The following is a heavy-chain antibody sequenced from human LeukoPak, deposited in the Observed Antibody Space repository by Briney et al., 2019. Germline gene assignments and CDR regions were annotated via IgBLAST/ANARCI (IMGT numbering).Heavy chain of an antibody. CDR3: ARSTSHYYYYYMDV. Sequence: PGGSLRLSCGASGFTFSTYWMSWVRQAPGKGLEWVANIKQDGSEKYYVDSVKGRFTISRDNATNTLFLQMNSLRADDTAVYYCARSTSHYYYYYMDVWGKGTTVTISS. CDR2: IKQDGSEK. CDR1: GFTFSTYW. V-gene: IGHV3-7*01. J-gene: IGHJ6*03.